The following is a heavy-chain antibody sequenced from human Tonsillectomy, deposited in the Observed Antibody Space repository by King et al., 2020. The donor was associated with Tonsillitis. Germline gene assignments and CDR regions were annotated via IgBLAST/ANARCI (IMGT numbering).Heavy chain of an antibody. CDR2: ITWNSGHI. CDR3: AKAYRGSDDSFDI. J-gene: IGHJ3*02. V-gene: IGHV3-9*01. Sequence: VQLVESGGGLVQPCRSLRLSCEASGFNFDEYAMHWVRQSPGKGLEWVSGITWNSGHIVYADSVKGRFTLSRDNAKHSLYLQMNGLRPEDTALYYCAKAYRGSDDSFDIWGQGTMLTVPS. CDR1: GFNFDEYA. D-gene: IGHD4-23*01.